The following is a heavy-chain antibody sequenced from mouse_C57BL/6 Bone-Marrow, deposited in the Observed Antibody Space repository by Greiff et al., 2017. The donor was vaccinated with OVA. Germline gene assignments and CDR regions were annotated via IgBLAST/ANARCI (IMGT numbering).Heavy chain of an antibody. CDR3: ARFRGLLLMDY. CDR1: GFTFTDYY. V-gene: IGHV7-3*01. J-gene: IGHJ4*01. CDR2: IRNKANGYTT. D-gene: IGHD2-3*01. Sequence: EVKLVESGGGLVQPGGSLSLSCAASGFTFTDYYMSWVRQPPGKALEWLGFIRNKANGYTTEYSASVKGRFTISRDNSQSILYLQMNALRAEDSATYYCARFRGLLLMDYWGQGTSVTVSS.